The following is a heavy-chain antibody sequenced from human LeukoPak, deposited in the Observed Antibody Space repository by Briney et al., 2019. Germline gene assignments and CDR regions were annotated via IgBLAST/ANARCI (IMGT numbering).Heavy chain of an antibody. J-gene: IGHJ4*02. D-gene: IGHD3-3*01. CDR2: IIPIFGTA. Sequence: SVKVSCKASGGTFSSYAISWVRQAPGQGLEWMGGIIPIFGTANYAQTSQGRGTITTDESTSTAYMELSSLRSEDTAVYYCAVDLRSKDYWGQGTLVTVSS. CDR1: GGTFSSYA. V-gene: IGHV1-69*05. CDR3: AVDLRSKDY.